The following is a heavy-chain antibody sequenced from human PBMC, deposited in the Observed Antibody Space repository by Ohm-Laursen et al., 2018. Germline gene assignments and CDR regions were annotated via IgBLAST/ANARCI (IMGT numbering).Heavy chain of an antibody. V-gene: IGHV3-33*01. CDR1: GFNFGAHN. D-gene: IGHD3-3*01. Sequence: SLRLSCAASGFNFGAHNMDWVRQAPGKGLEWVSLLWYDGSNKLYAESVKGRFTISRDTSKKTLYLQMSALSAEDTAVYYCARDLRFWSGYYLYYYYGMDVWGQGTTVTVSS. CDR3: ARDLRFWSGYYLYYYYGMDV. CDR2: LWYDGSNK. J-gene: IGHJ6*02.